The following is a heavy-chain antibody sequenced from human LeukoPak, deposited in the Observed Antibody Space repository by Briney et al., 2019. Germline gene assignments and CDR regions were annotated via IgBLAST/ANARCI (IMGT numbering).Heavy chain of an antibody. CDR2: IYYSGST. CDR1: GGSISTYS. J-gene: IGHJ6*02. Sequence: ASETLSLTCTVSGGSISTYSWSWIRQPPGKGLEWIGYIYYSGSTNYNPSLKSRVTISVDTSKKQFSLKLSSVTAADTAVYYCARVLSGGYSSGWYYYGMDVWGQGTTVTVSS. CDR3: ARVLSGGYSSGWYYYGMDV. D-gene: IGHD6-19*01. V-gene: IGHV4-59*01.